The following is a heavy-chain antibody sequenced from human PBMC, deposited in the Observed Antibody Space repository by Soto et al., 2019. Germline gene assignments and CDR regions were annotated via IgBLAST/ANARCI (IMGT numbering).Heavy chain of an antibody. Sequence: GGSLRLSCAASGFTFSSYWMSWVRQAPGKGLEWVANIKQDGSEKYYVDSVKGRFTISRDNAKNSLYLQMNSLRAEDTAVYYCARGYSDYRPYRSYYYYYMDVWGKGTTVTVSS. D-gene: IGHD4-17*01. CDR1: GFTFSSYW. J-gene: IGHJ6*03. V-gene: IGHV3-7*01. CDR2: IKQDGSEK. CDR3: ARGYSDYRPYRSYYYYYMDV.